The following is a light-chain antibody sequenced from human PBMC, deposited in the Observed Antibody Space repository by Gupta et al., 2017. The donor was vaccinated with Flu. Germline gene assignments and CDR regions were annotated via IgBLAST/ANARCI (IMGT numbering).Light chain of an antibody. J-gene: IGLJ3*02. Sequence: QSVLTQPPSTSGTPGQRVTISCSGSSSNIGTKTVDWYQQLPGSAPKLLIYSNNRRPSGVPDRFSGSKSGTSASLAISGLQSEDEADDYCAAWDDSLNGPVFGGGTKLT. CDR2: SNN. V-gene: IGLV1-44*01. CDR1: SSNIGTKT. CDR3: AAWDDSLNGPV.